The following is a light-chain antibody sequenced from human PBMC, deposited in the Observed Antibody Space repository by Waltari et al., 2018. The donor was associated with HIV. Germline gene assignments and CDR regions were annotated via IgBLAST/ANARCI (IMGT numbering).Light chain of an antibody. CDR2: DDD. Sequence: QSCLTQPPPCPEAPRQRVTTTCSARTSTPGNNAVPCSQQSPGKAPKVLIFDDDRLRSGLSDRFSGSKSGTSASLASSGLQSEDEADYYCAAWDDSLNGYVFGAGTKVTVL. V-gene: IGLV1-36*01. J-gene: IGLJ1*01. CDR3: AAWDDSLNGYV. CDR1: TSTPGNNA.